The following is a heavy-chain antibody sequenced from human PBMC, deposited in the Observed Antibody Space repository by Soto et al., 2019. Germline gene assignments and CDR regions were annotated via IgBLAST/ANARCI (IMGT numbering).Heavy chain of an antibody. CDR3: VARGSGWYHW. V-gene: IGHV3-23*01. J-gene: IGHJ4*02. CDR2: IGTSASIT. Sequence: EVQLLESGGNLVQPGGSLRLSCAASGFTFSSFAMSWVRQAPGKGLEWVSVIGTSASITAYADSVWGRFTISRDNSKNTLYLQMNSLRAEDTAVYYCVARGSGWYHWGGQGTLVTVSS. CDR1: GFTFSSFA. D-gene: IGHD6-19*01.